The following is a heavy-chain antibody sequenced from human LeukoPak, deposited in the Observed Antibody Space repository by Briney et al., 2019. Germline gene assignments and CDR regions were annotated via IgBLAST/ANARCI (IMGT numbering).Heavy chain of an antibody. D-gene: IGHD2-21*01. J-gene: IGHJ3*02. Sequence: GGSLRLSCAASGFTFSNAWMSWVRQAPGKGLEWVGRIKSKTDGGTTDYAAPVKGRFTISRDDSKNTLYLQMNSLKTEDTAVYCCTTDLDIVVVRAFDIWGQGTMVTVSS. CDR1: GFTFSNAW. CDR2: IKSKTDGGTT. V-gene: IGHV3-15*01. CDR3: TTDLDIVVVRAFDI.